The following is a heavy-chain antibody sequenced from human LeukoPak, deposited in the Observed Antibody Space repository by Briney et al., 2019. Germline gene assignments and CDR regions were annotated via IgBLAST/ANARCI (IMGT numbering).Heavy chain of an antibody. CDR3: ARRGYYYDSSAYYHFDY. D-gene: IGHD3-22*01. V-gene: IGHV4-59*08. CDR1: RGSISSYY. CDR2: IYYSGST. J-gene: IGHJ4*02. Sequence: SETLSLTCTVSRGSISSYYWSWIRQPPGKGLEWIGYIYYSGSTNYNPSLKSRVTISIDTSKNQFSLKLSSVTAADTAVYYCARRGYYYDSSAYYHFDYWGQGTLVTVSS.